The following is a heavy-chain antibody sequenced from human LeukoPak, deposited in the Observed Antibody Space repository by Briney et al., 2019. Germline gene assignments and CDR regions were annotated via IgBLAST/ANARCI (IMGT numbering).Heavy chain of an antibody. CDR2: ISWNSGSI. Sequence: GGSLRLSCAASGFTFDDYAMHWVRQAPGKGLEWVSGISWNSGSIGYADPVKGRFTISRDNAKNSLYLQMNSLRAEDTALYYCAKDIEGAFDIWGQGTMVTVSS. CDR1: GFTFDDYA. J-gene: IGHJ3*02. CDR3: AKDIEGAFDI. V-gene: IGHV3-9*01.